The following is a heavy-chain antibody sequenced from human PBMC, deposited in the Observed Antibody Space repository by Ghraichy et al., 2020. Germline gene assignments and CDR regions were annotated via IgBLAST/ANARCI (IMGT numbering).Heavy chain of an antibody. CDR3: ARDPSNGYSYGPDQTFDY. CDR1: GFSFSSYA. Sequence: GGSLRLSCAASGFSFSSYAMSWVRQAPGKGLEWVSSISSSSSYIYYADSVKGRFTISRDNAKNSLYLQMNSLRAEDTAVYYCARDPSNGYSYGPDQTFDYWGQGTLVTVSS. J-gene: IGHJ4*02. D-gene: IGHD5-18*01. CDR2: ISSSSSYI. V-gene: IGHV3-21*01.